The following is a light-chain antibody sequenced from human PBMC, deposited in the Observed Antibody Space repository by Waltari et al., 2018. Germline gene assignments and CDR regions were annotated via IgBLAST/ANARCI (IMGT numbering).Light chain of an antibody. CDR3: STYAGNDKLV. V-gene: IGLV2-8*01. Sequence: SALTQPPSASGSPGQSVTISCTATSGDVGSYVSWYQQHPGRAPKVLIFEVTKRPSGVPHRFSGSGSGNTASLTVSGLQAEDEADYYCSTYAGNDKLVFGGGTKVTVL. CDR1: SGDVGSY. J-gene: IGLJ3*02. CDR2: EVT.